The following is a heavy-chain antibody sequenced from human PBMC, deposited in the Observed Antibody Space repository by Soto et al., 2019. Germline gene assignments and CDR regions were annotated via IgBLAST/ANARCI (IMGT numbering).Heavy chain of an antibody. CDR3: ARRGRNGVCFTCGNWFDP. Sequence: SETLSLTCAVYGGSFSGYYWSWIRQPPGKGLEWIGEINHSGSTNYNPSLKSRVTISVDTSKNQFSLKLSSVTAADTAVYYCARRGRNGVCFTCGNWFDPWGQGTLVTVSS. V-gene: IGHV4-34*01. D-gene: IGHD2-8*01. CDR2: INHSGST. J-gene: IGHJ5*02. CDR1: GGSFSGYY.